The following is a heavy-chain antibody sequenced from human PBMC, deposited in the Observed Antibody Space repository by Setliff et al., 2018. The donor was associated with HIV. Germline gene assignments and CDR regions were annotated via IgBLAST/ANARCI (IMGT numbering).Heavy chain of an antibody. J-gene: IGHJ4*02. CDR3: ARDLEGGWSHEY. CDR2: ISSSSSSYT. Sequence: GGSLRLSCAASGFTFSDCERRWIRQAPGEGLEWVSYISSSSSSYTNYADSVKGRFTISRDNAKNSLYLQMNSLRAEDTAVYYCARDLEGGWSHEYWGQGTLVTVSS. CDR1: GFTFSDCE. V-gene: IGHV3-11*05. D-gene: IGHD1-26*01.